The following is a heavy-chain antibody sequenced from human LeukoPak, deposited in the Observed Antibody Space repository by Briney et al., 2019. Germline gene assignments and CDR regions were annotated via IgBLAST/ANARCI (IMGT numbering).Heavy chain of an antibody. J-gene: IGHJ4*02. CDR3: AREGVSGSYFDY. Sequence: GGSLRLSCAPSGFTVISNHMSWDRQAPGKGLEWVSVIYSSGGTYYADSVKGRFTISRDNSKLYLQMNSLRPEDTAMNYCAREGVSGSYFDYWGQGTLVTVSS. CDR1: GFTVISNH. D-gene: IGHD6-19*01. CDR2: IYSSGGT. V-gene: IGHV3-53*01.